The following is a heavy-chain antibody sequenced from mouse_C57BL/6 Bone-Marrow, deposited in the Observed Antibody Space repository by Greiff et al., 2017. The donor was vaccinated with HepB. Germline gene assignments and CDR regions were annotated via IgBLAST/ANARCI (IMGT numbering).Heavy chain of an antibody. CDR2: IYPGDGDT. D-gene: IGHD2-4*01. J-gene: IGHJ3*01. Sequence: QVQLKESGPELVKPGASVKISCKASGYAFSSSWMNWVKQRPGKGLEWIGRIYPGDGDTNYNGKFKGKATLTADKSSSTAYMQLSSLTSEDSAVYFCAREGYDYDWFAYWGQGTLVTVSA. CDR1: GYAFSSSW. V-gene: IGHV1-82*01. CDR3: AREGYDYDWFAY.